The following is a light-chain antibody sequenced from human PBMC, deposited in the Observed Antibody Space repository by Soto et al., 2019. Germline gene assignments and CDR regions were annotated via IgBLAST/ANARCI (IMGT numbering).Light chain of an antibody. CDR3: SSYTATSTWV. CDR2: DVT. Sequence: QSVLTQPASVSESPGQSITISCTETGSDVGGYNYVSWYQHYPGKAPKVLIYDVTSRPSGVSNRFSGSKSGNTASLTISGLQAEDEADYYCSSYTATSTWVFGGGTKLTVL. CDR1: GSDVGGYNY. V-gene: IGLV2-14*03. J-gene: IGLJ3*02.